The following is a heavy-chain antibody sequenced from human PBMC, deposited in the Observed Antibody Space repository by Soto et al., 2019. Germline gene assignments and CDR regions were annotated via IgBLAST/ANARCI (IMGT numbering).Heavy chain of an antibody. CDR3: AREPRYCRGGSCSITGDAFDI. CDR1: RFTFGDYS. D-gene: IGHD2-15*01. J-gene: IGHJ3*02. CDR2: ISNRGDT. Sequence: GGSLRLSCTASRFTFGDYSMSWFRQDPGKGLEWVSVISNRGDTHYADSVRGRFSLSRDIADNTLHLQMNNLRVEDTAVYYCAREPRYCRGGSCSITGDAFDIWGQGTMVTVSS. V-gene: IGHV3-66*01.